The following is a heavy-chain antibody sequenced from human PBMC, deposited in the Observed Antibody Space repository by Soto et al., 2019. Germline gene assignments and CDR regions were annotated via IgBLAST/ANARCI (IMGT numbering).Heavy chain of an antibody. V-gene: IGHV3-30*03. CDR3: ARISRYCSGGDCHA. D-gene: IGHD2-15*01. CDR1: VVSFNSYD. J-gene: IGHJ5*02. CDR2: ISYDGSNT. Sequence: PGWSLRLSCASSVVSFNSYDMHWVRQAPGKGPEWVAIISYDGSNTYYSDSVRGRFTISRDNSKDTLYLQMHSLRSEDTAIYYCARISRYCSGGDCHAWGQGTQVTVSS.